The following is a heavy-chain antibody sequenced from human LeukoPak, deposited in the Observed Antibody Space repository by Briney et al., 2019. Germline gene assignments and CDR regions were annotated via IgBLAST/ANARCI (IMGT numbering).Heavy chain of an antibody. D-gene: IGHD4-23*01. CDR1: RFTFSSYA. CDR2: VRYDGKNQ. J-gene: IGHJ4*02. CDR3: VKDLLQWYKFDS. Sequence: PGGSLRLSCAASRFTFSSYAMSWVRQAPGKGLEWVSFVRYDGKNQYYADSVKGRFTVSRDNSKKTVSLQMHSLRREDTAVYYCVKDLLQWYKFDSWGQGTLVIVSS. V-gene: IGHV3-30*02.